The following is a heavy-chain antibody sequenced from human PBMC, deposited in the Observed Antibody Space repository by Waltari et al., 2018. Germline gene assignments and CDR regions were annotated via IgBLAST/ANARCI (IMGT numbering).Heavy chain of an antibody. Sequence: QVEESGGGVVQPGGSLRLACVASGYHFNHYGMHWVRQAPGKGLEWLAVISSDGSGKYYADSVKGRFTMSRDNSKNMVYLQMNSLRPEDTAVYYCAKAGGIYNYPLDPWGQGTLVTVSS. V-gene: IGHV3-30*18. CDR2: ISSDGSGK. CDR3: AKAGGIYNYPLDP. J-gene: IGHJ5*02. CDR1: GYHFNHYG. D-gene: IGHD1-26*01.